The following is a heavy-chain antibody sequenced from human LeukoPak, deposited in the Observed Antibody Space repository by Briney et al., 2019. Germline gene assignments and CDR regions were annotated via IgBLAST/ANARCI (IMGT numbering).Heavy chain of an antibody. Sequence: GGSLRLSCAASGFTFSSYSMNWVRQAPGKGLEWVSSISSSSSYIYYADSVKGRFTISRDNAKNSLYLQMNSLSAEDTAVYYCARVSIVVITTGPFDYWGQGTLVTVSS. CDR2: ISSSSSYI. J-gene: IGHJ4*02. D-gene: IGHD3-22*01. V-gene: IGHV3-21*01. CDR3: ARVSIVVITTGPFDY. CDR1: GFTFSSYS.